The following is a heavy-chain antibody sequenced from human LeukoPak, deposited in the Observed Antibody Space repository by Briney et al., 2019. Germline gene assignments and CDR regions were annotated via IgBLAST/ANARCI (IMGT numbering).Heavy chain of an antibody. CDR3: VREGTPGYYGSGSYFPFDY. V-gene: IGHV4-59*01. J-gene: IGHJ4*02. CDR2: IYYSGST. D-gene: IGHD3-10*01. Sequence: PSGTLSLTCTVSGGSISSYYWSWIRQPPGKGLEWIGYIYYSGSTNYNPSLKSRVTISVDTSKNQFSLKLSSVTAADTAVYYCVREGTPGYYGSGSYFPFDYWGQGTLVTVSS. CDR1: GGSISSYY.